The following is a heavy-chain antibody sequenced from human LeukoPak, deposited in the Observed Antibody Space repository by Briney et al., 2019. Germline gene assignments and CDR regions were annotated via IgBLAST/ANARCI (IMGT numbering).Heavy chain of an antibody. J-gene: IGHJ4*02. CDR1: GFLFTRYW. CDR3: AKGFDAGSYYLPLHY. CDR2: IKHDGSEE. D-gene: IGHD3-10*01. V-gene: IGHV3-7*03. Sequence: GGSLRLSCAASGFLFTRYWMSWVRQAPGKGLEWVANIKHDGSEEYYEDSVKGRFTVSKDNAKNSVYLQMNSLRVEDTAVYYCAKGFDAGSYYLPLHYWGQGTLVTVSS.